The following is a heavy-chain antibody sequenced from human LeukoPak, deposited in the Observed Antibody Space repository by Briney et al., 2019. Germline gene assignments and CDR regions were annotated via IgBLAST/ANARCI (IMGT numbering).Heavy chain of an antibody. Sequence: PGGSLRLSCAASGFTFSSYAMHWVRQVPGKGLEWVAVISYDGGNKYYADSVKGRFTISRDNSKNTLYLQMNSLRAEDTAVYYCARVPDTAMADYWGQGTLVTVSS. J-gene: IGHJ4*02. D-gene: IGHD5-18*01. CDR3: ARVPDTAMADY. CDR2: ISYDGGNK. V-gene: IGHV3-30-3*01. CDR1: GFTFSSYA.